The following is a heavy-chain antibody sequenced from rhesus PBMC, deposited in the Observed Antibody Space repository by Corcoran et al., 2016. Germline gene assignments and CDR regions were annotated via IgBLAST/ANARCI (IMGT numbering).Heavy chain of an antibody. Sequence: QVQLQESGPGLVKPSATLSLTCAVPGYSISSGYYWGWIRQPPGQGLEYIGYISGSSGSTYYNPSLKSRVTISKDTSKNQCSLKLSSGTAAETAGYYCARRSGSYGGFDYWGPGVLVTVSS. CDR1: GYSISSGYY. D-gene: IGHD1-44*02. V-gene: IGHV4-99*01. CDR3: ARRSGSYGGFDY. J-gene: IGHJ4*01. CDR2: ISGSSGST.